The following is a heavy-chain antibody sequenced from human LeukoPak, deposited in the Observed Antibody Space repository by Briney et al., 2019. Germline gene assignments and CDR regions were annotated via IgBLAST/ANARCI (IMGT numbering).Heavy chain of an antibody. J-gene: IGHJ4*02. V-gene: IGHV4-59*01. Sequence: SETLSLPCTVSGGPISIYYWSWIPQPPGKALEWIGYIYYSGSTNYNPSLKSRVIISVDTSKNQFSLKLSSVTAADTAVYYCARAFADTVTTSFDYWGQGTLVTVSS. CDR1: GGPISIYY. CDR2: IYYSGST. CDR3: ARAFADTVTTSFDY. D-gene: IGHD4-17*01.